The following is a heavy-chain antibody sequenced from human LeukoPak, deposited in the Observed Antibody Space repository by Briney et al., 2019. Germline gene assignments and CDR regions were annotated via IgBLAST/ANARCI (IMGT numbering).Heavy chain of an antibody. J-gene: IGHJ4*02. CDR3: ALQRQLGRLGDY. CDR1: GNTFTNYT. CDR2: INAGGDNI. D-gene: IGHD1-1*01. V-gene: IGHV1-3*01. Sequence: ASVKVSCKASGNTFTNYTIHWVRQAPGQRLEWMGWINAGGDNIKYSQRFQGRVTITRDTSARTAYIEVTSLRSEDTAIYYCALQRQLGRLGDYWGQGTLVTASS.